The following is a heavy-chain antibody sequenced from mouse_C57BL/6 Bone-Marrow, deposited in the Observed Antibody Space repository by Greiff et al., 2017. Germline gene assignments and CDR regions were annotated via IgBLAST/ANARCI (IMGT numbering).Heavy chain of an antibody. D-gene: IGHD1-1*01. CDR2: INYDGSST. Sequence: EVQVVESEGGLVQPGSSMKLSCTASGFTFSDYYMAWVRQVPEKGLEWVANINYDGSSTYYLDSLKSRFIISSDNAKNILYLQMSSLKSEDTATYYCAREGDYYGSSYWYFDVWGTGTTVTVSS. CDR3: AREGDYYGSSYWYFDV. V-gene: IGHV5-16*01. CDR1: GFTFSDYY. J-gene: IGHJ1*03.